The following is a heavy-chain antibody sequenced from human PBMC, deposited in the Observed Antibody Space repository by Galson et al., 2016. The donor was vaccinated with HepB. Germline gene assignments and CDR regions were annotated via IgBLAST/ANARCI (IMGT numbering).Heavy chain of an antibody. V-gene: IGHV1-69*13. CDR2: IIPIFGTA. CDR1: GGSFSRSV. Sequence: SVKVSCKASGGSFSRSVINWARQAPGQGLEWMGGIIPIFGTANYAQKFQGRVTITADESTSTAYMEQSSLRSEDTAVYYCATGHYGDYGGDYYYYYMDVWDKGTTVTVS. CDR3: ATGHYGDYGGDYYYYYMDV. J-gene: IGHJ6*03. D-gene: IGHD4-17*01.